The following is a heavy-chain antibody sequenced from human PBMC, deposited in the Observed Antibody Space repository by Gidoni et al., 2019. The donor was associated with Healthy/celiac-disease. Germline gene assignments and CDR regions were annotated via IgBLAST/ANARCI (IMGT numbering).Heavy chain of an antibody. CDR3: ARATVGATCWFDP. CDR1: GYTFTGYS. V-gene: IGHV1-2*04. Sequence: QVPLVQSGAEVKKPGASVKVSCKASGYTFTGYSMHWVRQAPGQGLEWRGWINPNSGGTNYAQKCQGWVTMTRDTSISTAYMELSRLRSDDTAVYYCARATVGATCWFDPWGQGTLVTVSS. J-gene: IGHJ5*02. CDR2: INPNSGGT. D-gene: IGHD1-26*01.